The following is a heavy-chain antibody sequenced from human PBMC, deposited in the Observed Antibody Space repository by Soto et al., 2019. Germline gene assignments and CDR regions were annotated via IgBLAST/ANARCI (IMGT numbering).Heavy chain of an antibody. CDR2: IIPIFGTA. V-gene: IGHV1-69*01. D-gene: IGHD2-2*02. Sequence: QVQLVQSGAEVKKPGSSVTVSCKASGGTFSSYAISWVRQAPGQGLEWMGGIIPIFGTANYAQKFQGRVKITADESTSTAYMELSSLRSEDTAVYYCERVLNFLDCSSTSCYKGGWFDPWGQGTLVTVSS. CDR1: GGTFSSYA. CDR3: ERVLNFLDCSSTSCYKGGWFDP. J-gene: IGHJ5*02.